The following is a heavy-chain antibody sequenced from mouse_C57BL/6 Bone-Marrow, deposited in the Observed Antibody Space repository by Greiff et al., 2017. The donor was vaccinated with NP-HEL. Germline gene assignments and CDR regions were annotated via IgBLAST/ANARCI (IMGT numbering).Heavy chain of an antibody. Sequence: EVQLQQSGAELVRPGASVKLSCTASGFNIKDDYMHWVKQRPEQGLEWIGWIDPENGDTEYASKFKGKATITADTASNTAYLQLSSLTSEDTAVYYCTMPYDYDEEDYWGQGTTLTVSS. CDR3: TMPYDYDEEDY. CDR1: GFNIKDDY. V-gene: IGHV14-4*01. CDR2: IDPENGDT. J-gene: IGHJ2*01. D-gene: IGHD2-4*01.